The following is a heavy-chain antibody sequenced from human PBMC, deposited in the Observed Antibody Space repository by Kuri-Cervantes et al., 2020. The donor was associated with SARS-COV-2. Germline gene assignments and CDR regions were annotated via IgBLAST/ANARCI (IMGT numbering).Heavy chain of an antibody. J-gene: IGHJ4*02. CDR1: GFTFSNAW. CDR2: IKSKTDGGTT. V-gene: IGHV3-15*01. Sequence: GESLKISCAASGFTFSNAWMSWVRQAPGKGLEWVGRIKSKTDGGTTDYAAPVKGRFTISRDDSKNTLYLQMNSLKTEDTAVYYCARRSGYYPYYFDYWGQGTLVTVSS. D-gene: IGHD3-22*01. CDR3: ARRSGYYPYYFDY.